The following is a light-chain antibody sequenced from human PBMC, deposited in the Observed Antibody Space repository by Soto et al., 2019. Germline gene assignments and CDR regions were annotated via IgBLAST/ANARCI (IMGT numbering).Light chain of an antibody. CDR2: KVS. CDR1: QSLVYSDGNTF. V-gene: IGKV2-30*01. J-gene: IGKJ1*01. CDR3: MQGTHWPGT. Sequence: DVVMTQSPLSLPVTLGQPASISCRSSQSLVYSDGNTFLNWFQQRPGHSPRRLIYKVSHRDPGVPDRFSGSGSSTDFTLKISRVEAEDVGVDFCMQGTHWPGTFGQGTKVEIK.